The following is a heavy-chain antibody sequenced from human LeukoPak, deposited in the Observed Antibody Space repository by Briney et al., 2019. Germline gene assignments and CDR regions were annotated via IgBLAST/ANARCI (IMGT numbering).Heavy chain of an antibody. CDR3: ARESRSGRDGYNYYGY. CDR1: GGSISSHH. J-gene: IGHJ4*02. V-gene: IGHV4-59*11. CDR2: IYYSGST. Sequence: PSETLSLTCTVSGGSISSHHWSWIRQPPGKGLEWIGYIYYSGSTNYNPALKSRVTISVHTSKKQFSLKLSSVTAADTAVYYCARESRSGRDGYNYYGYWGQGTLVTVSS. D-gene: IGHD5-24*01.